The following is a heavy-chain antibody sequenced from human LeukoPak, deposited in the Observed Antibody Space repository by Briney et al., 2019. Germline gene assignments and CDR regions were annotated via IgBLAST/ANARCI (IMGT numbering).Heavy chain of an antibody. D-gene: IGHD7-27*01. V-gene: IGHV3-7*01. J-gene: IGHJ6*02. CDR2: IKPDGTEE. CDR3: ATYTNWVAGDV. CDR1: GFSFRDSW. Sequence: RGSLRLSCAASGFSFRDSWMSWVRQAPGKVPEWVANIKPDGTEEHYVDSVKGRFTVSRDNARNSLFLQMNSLRVEDTALYYCATYTNWVAGDVWGQGTTVSVSS.